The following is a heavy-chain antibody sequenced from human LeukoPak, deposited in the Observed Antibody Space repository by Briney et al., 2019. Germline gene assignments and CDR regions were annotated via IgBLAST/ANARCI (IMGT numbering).Heavy chain of an antibody. Sequence: GGSLRLSCAASGFTFSSYWMGWVRQAPGKGLEWEASINQDGSEKYYVDSVKGRFTISRDNAKNSLYLQMNSLKAEDTAVYYCARDTYGGFDYWGQGTLVTVSS. V-gene: IGHV3-7*03. CDR3: ARDTYGGFDY. CDR2: INQDGSEK. D-gene: IGHD4/OR15-4a*01. J-gene: IGHJ4*02. CDR1: GFTFSSYW.